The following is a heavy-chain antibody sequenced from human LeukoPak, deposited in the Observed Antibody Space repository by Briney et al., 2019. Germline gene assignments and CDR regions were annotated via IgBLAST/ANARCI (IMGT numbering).Heavy chain of an antibody. CDR1: GFTFSTYA. V-gene: IGHV3-23*01. CDR2: ISARGDST. D-gene: IGHD3-10*01. CDR3: AKGLTYYFASGFDY. J-gene: IGHJ4*02. Sequence: GGSLRLSCAASGFTFSTYAMTWVRQAPGKGLEWVSGISARGDSTYYADSVKGRFTISRDNSKNTLYLQMNSLRAEDTAVYYCAKGLTYYFASGFDYWGQGSLVSVSS.